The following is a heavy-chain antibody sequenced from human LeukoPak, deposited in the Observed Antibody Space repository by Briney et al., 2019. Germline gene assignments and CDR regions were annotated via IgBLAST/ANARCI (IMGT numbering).Heavy chain of an antibody. Sequence: SETLSPTCTVSGGSISSYYWSWIRQPAGKGLEWIGRIYTSGSTNYNPSLKSRVTMSVDTSKNQFSLMLSSVTAAGTAVYYCARVQFLEWLSNNWFDPWGQGTLVTVSS. CDR3: ARVQFLEWLSNNWFDP. D-gene: IGHD3-3*01. J-gene: IGHJ5*02. V-gene: IGHV4-4*07. CDR2: IYTSGST. CDR1: GGSISSYY.